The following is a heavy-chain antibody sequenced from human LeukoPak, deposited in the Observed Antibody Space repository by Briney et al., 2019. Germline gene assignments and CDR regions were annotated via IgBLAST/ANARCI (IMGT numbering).Heavy chain of an antibody. CDR1: GDFISRNY. CDR2: SMGGSI. Sequence: SETLSLTCSVSGDFISRNYWSWIRQPPGRDWSGLALSMGGSINYNPSLKSRVTISVDTSKNQFSLRLTSVTPADTAVYYCAREIWLQDGHTIDYWGPGTLVTVSS. D-gene: IGHD5-24*01. V-gene: IGHV4-59*01. J-gene: IGHJ4*02. CDR3: AREIWLQDGHTIDY.